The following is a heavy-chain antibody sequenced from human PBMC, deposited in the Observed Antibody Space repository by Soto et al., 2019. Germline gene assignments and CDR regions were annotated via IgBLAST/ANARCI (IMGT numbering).Heavy chain of an antibody. CDR1: GFMFSDSW. V-gene: IGHV3-7*05. Sequence: EAQLVESGGDLVQPGGSLRLSCAASGFMFSDSWMNWVRQAPGKGLEWVANIQPDGSETAYVDSVKGRFTISRDNAKKFLYLQMTSRSVDDTAVYYCASGIDPWGQGTLVTVSS. CDR2: IQPDGSET. CDR3: ASGIDP. J-gene: IGHJ5*02.